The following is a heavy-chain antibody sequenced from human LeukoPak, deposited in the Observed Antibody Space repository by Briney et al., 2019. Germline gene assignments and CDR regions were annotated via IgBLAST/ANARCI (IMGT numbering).Heavy chain of an antibody. D-gene: IGHD1-26*01. J-gene: IGHJ4*02. CDR1: GGSIRSYW. CDR3: VRNGGSYSFDY. Sequence: PSETLSLTCTVSGGSIRSYWWSWLRQPPGKGLEWIGYFSYSGSTNYNPSLKSRVTISVGSSKNQFSLKLSSVTAADTAVYYCVRNGGSYSFDYWGQGTLVTVSS. V-gene: IGHV4-59*01. CDR2: FSYSGST.